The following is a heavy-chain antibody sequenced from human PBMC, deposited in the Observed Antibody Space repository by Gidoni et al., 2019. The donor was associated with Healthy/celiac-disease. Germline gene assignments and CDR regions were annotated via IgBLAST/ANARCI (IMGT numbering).Heavy chain of an antibody. D-gene: IGHD3-22*01. CDR1: GFPFSSYA. Sequence: EVQLLESGGGLVQPGGSLRLSCAASGFPFSSYAMSWVRQAPGKGLEWVSAISGSGGSTYYADSVKGRFTISRDNSKNTLYLQMNSLRAEDTAVYYCAKDLGGYYYETNFDYWGQGTLVTVSS. J-gene: IGHJ4*02. CDR2: ISGSGGST. V-gene: IGHV3-23*01. CDR3: AKDLGGYYYETNFDY.